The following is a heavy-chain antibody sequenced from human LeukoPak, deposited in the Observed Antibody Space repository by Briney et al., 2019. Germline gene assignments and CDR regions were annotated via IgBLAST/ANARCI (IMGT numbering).Heavy chain of an antibody. CDR2: ISPTGGTT. D-gene: IGHD3-10*01. CDR1: GFSFSNFA. Sequence: GGSLRLSCAASGFSFSNFAMTWVRQAPGKGLEWVSAISPTGGTTWYADSVKGRFTVSRDNSKNTVYLQMNSLTAEDTAVYYCAKTARVDSWGQGALVTVSS. J-gene: IGHJ4*02. CDR3: AKTARVDS. V-gene: IGHV3-23*01.